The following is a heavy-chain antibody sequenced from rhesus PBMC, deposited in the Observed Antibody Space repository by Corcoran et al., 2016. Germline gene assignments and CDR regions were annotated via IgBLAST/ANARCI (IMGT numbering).Heavy chain of an antibody. V-gene: IGHV4S11*01. CDR2: IYGSGSST. CDR1: GGSISSNY. J-gene: IGHJ4*01. CDR3: AREGGSSGWYN. Sequence: QVQLQESGPGLVKPLETLSLTCAVSGGSISSNYWSWFRQPPGKGLEWIGDIYGSGSSTNYNPSLKSRVTLSVDTSKNQFSLKLSSVTAADTAVYYCAREGGSSGWYNWGQGVLVTVSS. D-gene: IGHD6-31*01.